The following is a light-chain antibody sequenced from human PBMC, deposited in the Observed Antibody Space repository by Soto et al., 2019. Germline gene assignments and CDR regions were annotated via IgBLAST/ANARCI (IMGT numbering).Light chain of an antibody. J-gene: IGKJ1*01. CDR3: QHYNSYSEA. V-gene: IGKV1-5*03. CDR1: QTISSW. CDR2: KAS. Sequence: DIQMTQAPSTLSGSVGDRVTITCRASQTISSWLAWYQQKPGKAPKLLIYKASTLKSGVPSRFSGSGSGTELTLTLSSLQPDDFATYYCQHYNSYSEAFGQGTKVDIK.